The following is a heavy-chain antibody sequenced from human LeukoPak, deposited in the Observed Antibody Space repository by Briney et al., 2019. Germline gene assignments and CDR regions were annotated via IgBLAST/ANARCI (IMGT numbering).Heavy chain of an antibody. D-gene: IGHD3-10*01. J-gene: IGHJ4*02. CDR3: AKDVNVGGDYFDY. CDR1: GFTFRDYG. V-gene: IGHV3-30*02. Sequence: GGSLRLSCGVSGFTFRDYGMHWVRLAPGKGLEWVAFIRYDGSIKYYVDSVKGRFTVSRDNSKNTLYLQMNSLRAEDTAVYYCAKDVNVGGDYFDYWGQGTQVTVSS. CDR2: IRYDGSIK.